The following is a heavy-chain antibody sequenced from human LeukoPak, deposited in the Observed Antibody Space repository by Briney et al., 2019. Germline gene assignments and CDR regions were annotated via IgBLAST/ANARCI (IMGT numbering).Heavy chain of an antibody. V-gene: IGHV4-34*01. CDR2: INHSGST. CDR1: GGSFSGYY. Sequence: SETLSLTCAVYGGSFSGYYWSWIRQPPGKGLEWIGEINHSGSTNYSPSLKSRVTISVDTSKNQFSLKLSSVTAADTAVYYCARGGRRLLWFGELFQNNWYYPWGQGTLVTVSS. J-gene: IGHJ5*02. CDR3: ARGGRRLLWFGELFQNNWYYP. D-gene: IGHD3-10*01.